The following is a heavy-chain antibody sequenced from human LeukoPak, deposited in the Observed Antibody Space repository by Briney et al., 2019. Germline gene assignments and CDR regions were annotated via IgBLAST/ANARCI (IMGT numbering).Heavy chain of an antibody. CDR3: ARDPLSTNDFDI. Sequence: SETLSLTCTVSGGSITNSYWNWIRQSPGKGLEWIGYVNYSGSANYNPSLKSRVTISVDTSKNQFSLKLSSVTAADTAVYFCARDPLSTNDFDIWGQGTMVTVSS. J-gene: IGHJ3*02. D-gene: IGHD1-1*01. CDR1: GGSITNSY. V-gene: IGHV4-59*01. CDR2: VNYSGSA.